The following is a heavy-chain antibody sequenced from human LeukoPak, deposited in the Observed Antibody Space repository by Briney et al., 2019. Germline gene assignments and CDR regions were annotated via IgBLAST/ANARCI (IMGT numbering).Heavy chain of an antibody. J-gene: IGHJ3*02. CDR3: ARVVSSPYYYDSSGLYAFDI. CDR1: GYTFTSYD. D-gene: IGHD3-22*01. Sequence: ASVKVSCKASGYTFTSYDINWVRQATGQGLEWMGWMNPNSGNTGYAQKFQGRVTMTRNTSISTAYMELSSLRSEDTAVYYCARVVSSPYYYDSSGLYAFDIWGQGTMVTVSS. V-gene: IGHV1-8*01. CDR2: MNPNSGNT.